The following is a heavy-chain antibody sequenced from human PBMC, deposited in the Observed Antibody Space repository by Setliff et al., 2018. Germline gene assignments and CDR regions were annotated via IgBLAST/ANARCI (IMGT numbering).Heavy chain of an antibody. Sequence: GGSLRLSCAASGFTFSSFAMSWVRQAPGKRLEWVSIINVGGTNTYYRDSVKGRFTISRDNSKNTLYLQMNSLRAEDTAIYYCARPIGGNYYGAFENWGQGTMVTVSS. D-gene: IGHD3-10*01. J-gene: IGHJ3*02. V-gene: IGHV3-23*03. CDR1: GFTFSSFA. CDR3: ARPIGGNYYGAFEN. CDR2: INVGGTNT.